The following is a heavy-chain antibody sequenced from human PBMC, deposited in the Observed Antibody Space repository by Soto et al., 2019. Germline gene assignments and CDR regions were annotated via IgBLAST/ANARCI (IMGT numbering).Heavy chain of an antibody. Sequence: GGSLRLSCAASGFTFDDYAMHWVRQAPGKGLEWVSGISWNSGSIGYADSVKGRFTISRDNAKNSLYLQMNSLRAEDTALYYCAKGHIAAAGTPYYYYYMDVWGKGTTVTVSS. CDR3: AKGHIAAAGTPYYYYYMDV. CDR1: GFTFDDYA. V-gene: IGHV3-9*01. J-gene: IGHJ6*03. D-gene: IGHD6-13*01. CDR2: ISWNSGSI.